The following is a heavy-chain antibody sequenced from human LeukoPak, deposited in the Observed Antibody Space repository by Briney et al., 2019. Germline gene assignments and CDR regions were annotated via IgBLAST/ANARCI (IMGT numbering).Heavy chain of an antibody. CDR1: GGSFSGYY. CDR2: INHSGST. V-gene: IGHV4-34*01. Sequence: SETLSLTCAVYGGSFSGYYWSWIRQPPGKGLEWIGEINHSGSTNYNPSLKSRVTISVDTSKNQFSLKLSSVTAADTAVYYCARGPELRHPTAAFDIWGQGTMATVSS. D-gene: IGHD1-26*01. CDR3: ARGPELRHPTAAFDI. J-gene: IGHJ3*02.